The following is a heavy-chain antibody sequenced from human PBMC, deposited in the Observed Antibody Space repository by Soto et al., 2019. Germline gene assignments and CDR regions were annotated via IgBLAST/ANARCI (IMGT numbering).Heavy chain of an antibody. J-gene: IGHJ4*02. Sequence: PSETLSLTCAVSGYSISSGYYWGWIRQPPGKGLEWIGSIYHSGSTYYNPSLKSRVTISVDTSKNQFSLKLSSVTAADTAVYYCARPVPYSNSEYYFDYWGQGTLVTVSS. V-gene: IGHV4-38-2*01. D-gene: IGHD4-4*01. CDR2: IYHSGST. CDR3: ARPVPYSNSEYYFDY. CDR1: GYSISSGYY.